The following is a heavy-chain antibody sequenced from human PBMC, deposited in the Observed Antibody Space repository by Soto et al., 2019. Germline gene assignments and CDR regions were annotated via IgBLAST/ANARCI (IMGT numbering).Heavy chain of an antibody. D-gene: IGHD2-8*01. J-gene: IGHJ4*02. V-gene: IGHV3-33*01. CDR2: IWYDGSNR. CDR3: ARAITKTESFFDY. CDR1: GFTFSSYG. Sequence: GGSLRLSCAASGFTFSSYGMHWVRQAPGKGLEWVAVIWYDGSNRYYADSVKGRFTISRDNSKNTLYLQMNSLRAEDTAVYYCARAITKTESFFDYWGQGTLVTVSS.